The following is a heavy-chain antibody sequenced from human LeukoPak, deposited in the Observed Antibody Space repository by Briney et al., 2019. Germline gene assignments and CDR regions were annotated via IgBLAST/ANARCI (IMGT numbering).Heavy chain of an antibody. Sequence: GGSLRLSCAASGFPFSSYSMHWVRQAPGNGLEWVAVISNDGSHKYYADSVKGRFIISRDNSKNTLSLQMNTLRPDDKAVFYCARDPNRLADYGGDYFDHWGQGTLVTVSS. J-gene: IGHJ4*02. D-gene: IGHD4-23*01. CDR3: ARDPNRLADYGGDYFDH. CDR1: GFPFSSYS. CDR2: ISNDGSHK. V-gene: IGHV3-30*04.